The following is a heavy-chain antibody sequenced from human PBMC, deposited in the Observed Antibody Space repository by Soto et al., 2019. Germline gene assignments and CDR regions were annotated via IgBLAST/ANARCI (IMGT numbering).Heavy chain of an antibody. CDR1: GYTLTGYY. Sequence: ASVKVSCKASGYTLTGYYMHWVRQAPGQGLEWMGWINPNSGGTNYAQKFQGRVTMTRDTSISTAYVELSRLRSDDTAVYYCARDFGDSSGYYYYYGMDVWGQGTTVTVSS. CDR3: ARDFGDSSGYYYYYGMDV. CDR2: INPNSGGT. J-gene: IGHJ6*02. V-gene: IGHV1-2*02. D-gene: IGHD3-22*01.